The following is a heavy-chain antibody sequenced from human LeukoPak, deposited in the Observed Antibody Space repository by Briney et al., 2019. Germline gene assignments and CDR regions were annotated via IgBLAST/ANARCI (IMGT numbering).Heavy chain of an antibody. D-gene: IGHD3-16*01. J-gene: IGHJ4*02. CDR1: GYSTSSGYY. CDR2: IYHSGST. Sequence: SETLSLTCTVSGYSTSSGYYWGWIRQPPGKGLEWIGSIYHSGSTYYNPSLKSRVTISVDTSKNQFSLKLSSVTAADTAVYYCARALYYLLDYWGQGTLVTVSS. CDR3: ARALYYLLDY. V-gene: IGHV4-38-2*02.